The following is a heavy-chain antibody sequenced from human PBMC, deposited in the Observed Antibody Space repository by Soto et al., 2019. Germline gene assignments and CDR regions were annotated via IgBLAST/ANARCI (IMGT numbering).Heavy chain of an antibody. CDR3: ARGLGYCNVGSCSGAFDM. V-gene: IGHV3-21*01. CDR2: ISGSSSYI. D-gene: IGHD2-15*01. CDR1: GLSFSSDS. Sequence: EVQLVESGGGLVKPGGSLRLSCTASGLSFSSDSMNWVRQAPGKGLGWVSSISGSSSYIYYADSVKGRFTISRDNAKHSVYLQMNSLRAEDTAVYYCARGLGYCNVGSCSGAFDMWGQGTMVTVSS. J-gene: IGHJ3*02.